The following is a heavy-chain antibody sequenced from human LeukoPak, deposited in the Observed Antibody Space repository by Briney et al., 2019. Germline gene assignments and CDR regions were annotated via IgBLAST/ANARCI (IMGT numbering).Heavy chain of an antibody. CDR1: GFPFSSYA. J-gene: IGHJ4*02. V-gene: IGHV3-23*01. Sequence: GGSLRLSCAASGFPFSSYAMTWVRLSPGKGLEWVSSIRPGADKTYYADSAKGRFTISRHNSKSTLYLQMNSLRAEDTAVYYCAIINEYYYDSSGYFDYWGQGTLVTVSS. CDR2: IRPGADKT. CDR3: AIINEYYYDSSGYFDY. D-gene: IGHD3-22*01.